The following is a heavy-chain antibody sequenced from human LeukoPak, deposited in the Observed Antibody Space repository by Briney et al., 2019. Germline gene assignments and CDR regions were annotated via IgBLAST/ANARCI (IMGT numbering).Heavy chain of an antibody. CDR3: ARLRSPVTILYYFDY. CDR2: FYCSGST. D-gene: IGHD4-17*01. J-gene: IGHJ4*02. Sequence: SETLSLTCTVSGGSISSSTYCWGWIRQPPGKGLEWIGSFYCSGSTYYNPSLKCRVTISVDTSKNQFSLKLNSVAAADTAVYYCARLRSPVTILYYFDYWGQGTLVTVSS. CDR1: GGSISSSTYC. V-gene: IGHV4-39*01.